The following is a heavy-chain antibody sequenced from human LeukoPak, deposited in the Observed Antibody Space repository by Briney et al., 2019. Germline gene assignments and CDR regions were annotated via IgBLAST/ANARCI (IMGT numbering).Heavy chain of an antibody. CDR1: GGSISSGDYY. V-gene: IGHV4-30-4*08. CDR3: ARVHYDILTGYWLFDY. CDR2: IYYSGST. D-gene: IGHD3-9*01. J-gene: IGHJ4*02. Sequence: PSQTLSLTCTVSGGSISSGDYYWSWIRQPPGKGLEWIGYIYYSGSTYYNPSLKSRVTISVDTSKNQFSLKLSSVTAADTAVYYCARVHYDILTGYWLFDYWGQGTLVTVSS.